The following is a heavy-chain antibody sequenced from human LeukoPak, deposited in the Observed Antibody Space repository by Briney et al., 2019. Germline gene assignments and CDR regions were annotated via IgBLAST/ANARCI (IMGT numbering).Heavy chain of an antibody. D-gene: IGHD3-22*01. Sequence: PSETLSLTCAVSGGSISSNSYYWGWVRQAPGKGLEWVGRIKSKTDGGTTDYSAPVKGRFTVSRDDSKNTLYLQMNSLKTEDTAVYYCTTQANYDSSGYYYDPRANYFDYWGQGTLVTVSS. CDR3: TTQANYDSSGYYYDPRANYFDY. CDR2: IKSKTDGGTT. V-gene: IGHV3-15*01. CDR1: GGSISSNSYY. J-gene: IGHJ4*02.